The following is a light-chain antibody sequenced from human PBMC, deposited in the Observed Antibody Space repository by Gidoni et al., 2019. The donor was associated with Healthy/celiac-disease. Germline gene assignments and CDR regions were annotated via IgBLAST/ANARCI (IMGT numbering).Light chain of an antibody. Sequence: DIQITQSPSSLSASVGDRVTITCQASQEISNYLNWYQQKPGKAPKLLIYDASNLESGVPSRFSGSGSGTDFTFTISSLQPEDIATYYCQQYDNLPSITFGQGTRLEIK. J-gene: IGKJ5*01. V-gene: IGKV1-33*01. CDR3: QQYDNLPSIT. CDR2: DAS. CDR1: QEISNY.